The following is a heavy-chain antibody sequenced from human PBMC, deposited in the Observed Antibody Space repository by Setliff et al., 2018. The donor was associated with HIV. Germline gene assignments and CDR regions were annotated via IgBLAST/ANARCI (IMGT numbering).Heavy chain of an antibody. D-gene: IGHD2-2*01. CDR3: ARGHCSGTNCYGVDYYGMDV. Sequence: SETLSLTCAVSGGSVSSDNWWTWVRQPPGKGLEWIGEIYHSEYTNYNASLKSRVSMSVDKSKNQFSLKLTSVTAADTAVYYCARGHCSGTNCYGVDYYGMDVWGQGTTVTVSS. V-gene: IGHV4-4*02. J-gene: IGHJ6*02. CDR1: GGSVSSDNW. CDR2: IYHSEYT.